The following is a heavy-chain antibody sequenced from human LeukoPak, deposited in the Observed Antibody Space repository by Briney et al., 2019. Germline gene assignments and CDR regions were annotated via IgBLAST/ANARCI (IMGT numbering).Heavy chain of an antibody. D-gene: IGHD3-22*01. Sequence: GASVKVSCKASGGTFSSYAISWVRQAPGQGLEWMGGIIPIFGTANYAQKFQGRVTITADESTSTAYMELSSLRSEDTAVYYCARDPARYYYGSSGYFDYWGQGTLVTVSS. CDR2: IIPIFGTA. CDR1: GGTFSSYA. CDR3: ARDPARYYYGSSGYFDY. V-gene: IGHV1-69*13. J-gene: IGHJ4*02.